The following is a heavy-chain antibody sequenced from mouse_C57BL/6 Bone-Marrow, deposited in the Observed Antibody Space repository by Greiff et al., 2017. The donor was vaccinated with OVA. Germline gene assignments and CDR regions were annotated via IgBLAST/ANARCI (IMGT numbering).Heavy chain of an antibody. J-gene: IGHJ3*01. D-gene: IGHD1-1*01. CDR1: GFNIKDYY. CDR2: IDPENGDT. V-gene: IGHV14-4*01. Sequence: VQLQQSGAELVRPGASVKLSCTASGFNIKDYYMHWVKQRPEQGLEWIGWIDPENGDTEYASKFQGKATITADTSSNTAYLQLSSLTSEDTAVYYCTTDYYGSSYEGAYWGQGTLVTVSA. CDR3: TTDYYGSSYEGAY.